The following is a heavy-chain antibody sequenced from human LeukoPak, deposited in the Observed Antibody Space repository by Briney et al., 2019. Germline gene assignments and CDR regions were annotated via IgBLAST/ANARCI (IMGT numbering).Heavy chain of an antibody. CDR3: AKGLYDSSSAGDY. CDR2: IRYDGSNK. Sequence: PGGSLRLSCAASGFTFNSYGMHWVRQAPGKGLEWVAFIRYDGSNKYYADSVKGRFTISRDNSKNTLYLQMNSLRAEDTAVYYCAKGLYDSSSAGDYWGQGTLVTVSS. CDR1: GFTFNSYG. V-gene: IGHV3-30*02. J-gene: IGHJ4*02. D-gene: IGHD3-22*01.